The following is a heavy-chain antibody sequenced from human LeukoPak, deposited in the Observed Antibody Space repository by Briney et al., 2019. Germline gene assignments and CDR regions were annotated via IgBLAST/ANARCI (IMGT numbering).Heavy chain of an antibody. CDR2: ISWNSGSI. V-gene: IGHV3-9*01. J-gene: IGHJ4*02. CDR3: AKEARVYSSSWFDY. D-gene: IGHD6-13*01. CDR1: GFTFDDYA. Sequence: PGGSLRLSCAASGFTFDDYAMHWVRQAPGKGLEWVSGISWNSGSIGYADSVKGRFTISRDNSKNTLYLQMNSLRAEDTAVYYCAKEARVYSSSWFDYWGQGTLVTVSS.